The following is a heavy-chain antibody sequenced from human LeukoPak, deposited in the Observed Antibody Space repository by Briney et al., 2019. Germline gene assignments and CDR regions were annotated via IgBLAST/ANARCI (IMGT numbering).Heavy chain of an antibody. Sequence: GGSLRLSCAASGFTFRRYGMNWVRQAPGKGLEWVSYISSSGSTIYYADSVKGRFTISRDNAKNSLYLQMNSLRAEDTAVYYCARQIGYYFDYWGQGTLVTVSS. V-gene: IGHV3-48*03. J-gene: IGHJ4*02. CDR2: ISSSGSTI. D-gene: IGHD3-10*01. CDR3: ARQIGYYFDY. CDR1: GFTFRRYG.